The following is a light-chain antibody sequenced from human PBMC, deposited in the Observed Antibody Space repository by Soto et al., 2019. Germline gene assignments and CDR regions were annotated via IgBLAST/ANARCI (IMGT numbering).Light chain of an antibody. CDR2: WAS. V-gene: IGKV4-1*01. CDR1: QSVLYSSNNKNY. Sequence: DIVMTQSPDSLAVSLGERATINCKSSQSVLYSSNNKNYLAWYQQKPGQPPKLLIHWASTRESGVPDRFSGSGSATDFTLTISSLQGEDVAVYYRQQYYSFPQTVGQGTKVEIK. CDR3: QQYYSFPQT. J-gene: IGKJ1*01.